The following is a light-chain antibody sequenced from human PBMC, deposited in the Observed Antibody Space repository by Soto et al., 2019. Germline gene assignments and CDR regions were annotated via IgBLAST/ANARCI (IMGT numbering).Light chain of an antibody. Sequence: EIVLTQSPGTLSSSPGGRATLSCRASQSVTNNYLAWYQQKRGQAPRLLIWGASIRAADLPDRFSGGGSGTDFTLTISRLEAEEFAIYYCHQYGSSPGSFGQGTKVEIK. V-gene: IGKV3-20*01. CDR1: QSVTNNY. CDR2: GAS. CDR3: HQYGSSPGS. J-gene: IGKJ1*01.